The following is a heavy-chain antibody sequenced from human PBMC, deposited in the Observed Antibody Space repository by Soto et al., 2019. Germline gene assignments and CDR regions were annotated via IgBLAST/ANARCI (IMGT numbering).Heavy chain of an antibody. CDR2: INPSGGST. Sequence: ASVKVSCKASGYTFTSYYMHWVRQAPGQGLEWMGIINPSGGSTSYAQKFQGRVTMTRDTSTSTVYMGLSSLRSEDTAVYYCARDRPCGGDCKYYYYGMDVWGQGTTVTVS. D-gene: IGHD2-21*02. CDR3: ARDRPCGGDCKYYYYGMDV. J-gene: IGHJ6*02. V-gene: IGHV1-46*01. CDR1: GYTFTSYY.